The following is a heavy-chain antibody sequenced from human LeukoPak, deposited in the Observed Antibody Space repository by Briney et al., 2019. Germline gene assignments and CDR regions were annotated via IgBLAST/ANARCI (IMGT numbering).Heavy chain of an antibody. J-gene: IGHJ3*02. CDR2: ISYDGSNK. V-gene: IGHV3-30-3*01. CDR3: ARDYGYYDSSGYRAPGAFDI. Sequence: GGSLRLSCAASGFTFSSYAMHWVRQAPGKGLEWVAVISYDGSNKYYADSVKGLFTISRDNSKTTPYLQMNSLRAEDTAVYYCARDYGYYDSSGYRAPGAFDIWGQGTMVTVSS. CDR1: GFTFSSYA. D-gene: IGHD3-22*01.